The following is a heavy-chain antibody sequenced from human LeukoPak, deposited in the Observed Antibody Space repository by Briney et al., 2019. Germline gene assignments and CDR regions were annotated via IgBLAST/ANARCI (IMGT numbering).Heavy chain of an antibody. D-gene: IGHD3-22*01. V-gene: IGHV1-46*01. Sequence: EASVNVSCKASGYTFTSYYMHWVRQAPGQGLEWMGIIIPSGGSTSYAQKFQGRVTMTRDTSTSTVYMELSSLRSEDTAVYYCARWWDDGSGYSYLYGMDVWGQGTTVTVSS. CDR1: GYTFTSYY. CDR2: IIPSGGST. J-gene: IGHJ6*02. CDR3: ARWWDDGSGYSYLYGMDV.